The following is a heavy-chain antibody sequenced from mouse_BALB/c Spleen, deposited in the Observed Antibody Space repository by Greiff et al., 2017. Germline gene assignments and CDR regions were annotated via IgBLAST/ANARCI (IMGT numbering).Heavy chain of an antibody. CDR1: GFTFSSFG. D-gene: IGHD4-1*01. Sequence: LVVESGGGLVQPGGSRKLSCAASGFTFSSFGMHWVRQAPEKGLEWVAYISSGSSTIYYADTVKGRFTISRDNPKNTLFLQMTSLRSEDTAMYYCAELGRAYWGQGTLVTVSA. V-gene: IGHV5-17*02. J-gene: IGHJ3*01. CDR2: ISSGSSTI. CDR3: AELGRAY.